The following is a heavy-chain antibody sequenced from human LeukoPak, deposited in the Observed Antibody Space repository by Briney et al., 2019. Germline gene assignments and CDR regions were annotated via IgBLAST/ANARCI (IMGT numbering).Heavy chain of an antibody. CDR1: GFTFSSYA. Sequence: GGSLRLSCAASGFTFSSYAMSWVRQAPGKGLEWVSTISGSGDTTYYGDSVKGRFTISRDNSKNTLYLQMNSLRAEDTAVYYCAKSLRVVRGVPYYFDYWGQGTLVTVSS. CDR3: AKSLRVVRGVPYYFDY. D-gene: IGHD3-10*01. V-gene: IGHV3-23*01. J-gene: IGHJ4*02. CDR2: ISGSGDTT.